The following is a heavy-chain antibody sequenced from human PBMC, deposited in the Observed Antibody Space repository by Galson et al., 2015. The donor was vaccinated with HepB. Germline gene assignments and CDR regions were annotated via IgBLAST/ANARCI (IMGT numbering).Heavy chain of an antibody. CDR1: GFSLSASGMR. V-gene: IGHV2-70*04. CDR3: ARNVGPTVTYFDY. D-gene: IGHD1-26*01. CDR2: IDWDDDK. Sequence: PALVKPTQTLTLTCTSSGFSLSASGMRVNWIRQPPGKALEWLARIDWDDDKFYSTSLKTRLTISRDTSKNQVVLTMTNMDPVDTATYYCARNVGPTVTYFDYWGQGTLITVSS. J-gene: IGHJ4*02.